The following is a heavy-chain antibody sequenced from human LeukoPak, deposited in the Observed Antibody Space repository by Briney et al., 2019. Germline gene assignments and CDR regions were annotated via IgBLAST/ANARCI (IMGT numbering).Heavy chain of an antibody. J-gene: IGHJ4*02. CDR1: GFTLDDYA. D-gene: IGHD3-22*01. Sequence: GGSLRLSCAASGFTLDDYAMHWVRQAPGKGLEWVALISGGGDSTYYADSVKGRFTISRDSNKNSLYLQMNSLTNEDTALYYCTKSTMTLRFDYWGQGTLVTVSS. CDR2: ISGGGDST. V-gene: IGHV3-43*02. CDR3: TKSTMTLRFDY.